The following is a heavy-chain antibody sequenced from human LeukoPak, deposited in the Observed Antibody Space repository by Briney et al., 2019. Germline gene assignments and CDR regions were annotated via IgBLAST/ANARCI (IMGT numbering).Heavy chain of an antibody. V-gene: IGHV3-7*01. D-gene: IGHD1-26*01. CDR3: AREKMWDDAFDI. CDR1: GFTFSNYW. Sequence: SGGSLRLSCAASGFTFSNYWMSWVRQAPGKGLEWVANIKRDGSEKYYLDSVKGRFTLSRDNAKNSLYLQMNSLRAEDTAVYYCAREKMWDDAFDIWGQGTMVTVSS. J-gene: IGHJ3*02. CDR2: IKRDGSEK.